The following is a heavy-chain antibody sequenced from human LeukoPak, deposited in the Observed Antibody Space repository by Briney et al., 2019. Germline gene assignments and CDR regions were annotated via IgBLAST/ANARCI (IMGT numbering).Heavy chain of an antibody. J-gene: IGHJ4*02. CDR2: IKSKSDGGTT. D-gene: IGHD3-10*01. V-gene: IGHV3-15*05. Sequence: GGSLRLSCAASGFSFSRAWMSWVRQAPGKGLEWVGRIKSKSDGGTTDYAAPVKGRFTISRDDSKNTLFLQVNSLKIEYTAVYYCTTVTLRPVGLWGQGTLVTVSS. CDR3: TTVTLRPVGL. CDR1: GFSFSRAW.